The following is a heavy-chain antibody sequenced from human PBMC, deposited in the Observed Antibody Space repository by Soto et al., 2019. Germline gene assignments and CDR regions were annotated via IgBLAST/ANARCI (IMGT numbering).Heavy chain of an antibody. J-gene: IGHJ4*02. CDR1: GFTFSSYA. D-gene: IGHD5-18*01. CDR3: ARGYSYGLDY. CDR2: ISYDGSNK. Sequence: QVQLVESGGGVVQPGRSLRLSCAASGFTFSSYAMHWVRQAPGKGLEWVAVISYDGSNKYYADSVKGRFTISRDNSKNTLYLQMNSLRAEDTAVYYCARGYSYGLDYCGQGTLVTVSS. V-gene: IGHV3-30-3*01.